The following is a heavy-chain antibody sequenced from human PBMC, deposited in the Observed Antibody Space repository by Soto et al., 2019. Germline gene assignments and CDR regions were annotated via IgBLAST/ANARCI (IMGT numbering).Heavy chain of an antibody. CDR3: ARDPGHYYSSGKGPMYYYNTRDV. D-gene: IGHD3-22*01. J-gene: IGHJ6*02. Sequence: QVQLVQSGAEVKKPGSSVKVSCKASGGTFISYAFTWVRQAPGQGLEWMGGIIPIFGTANYAQKFQGRVTITADKSTSTVYMEMSSLRAEDTAVYYCARDPGHYYSSGKGPMYYYNTRDVWGQGTTVTVSS. CDR2: IIPIFGTA. V-gene: IGHV1-69*06. CDR1: GGTFISYA.